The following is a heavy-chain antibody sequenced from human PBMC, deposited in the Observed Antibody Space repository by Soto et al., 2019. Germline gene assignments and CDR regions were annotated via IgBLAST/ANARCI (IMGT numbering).Heavy chain of an antibody. CDR3: ARGGIVVVPAAFGANWFDP. D-gene: IGHD2-2*01. J-gene: IGHJ5*02. CDR2: INHSGST. CDR1: GGSFSGYY. Sequence: SETLSLTCAVYGGSFSGYYWSWIRQPPGKGLEWIGEINHSGSTNYNPSLKSRVTISVDTSKNQFSLKLSSVTAADTAVDYCARGGIVVVPAAFGANWFDPWGQGTLVTVSS. V-gene: IGHV4-34*01.